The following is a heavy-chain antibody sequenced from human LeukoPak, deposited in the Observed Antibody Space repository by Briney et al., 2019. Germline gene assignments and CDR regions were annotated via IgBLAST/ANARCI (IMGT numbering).Heavy chain of an antibody. CDR2: INPSGGST. CDR3: ARGGEYGGNWFDP. CDR1: GGTFSSYA. Sequence: ASVKVSCKASGGTFSSYAISWVRQAPGQGLEWMGIINPSGGSTSYAQKFQGRVTMTRDTSTSTVYMELSSLRSEDTAVYYCARGGEYGGNWFDPWGQGTLVTVSS. D-gene: IGHD4-23*01. J-gene: IGHJ5*02. V-gene: IGHV1-46*01.